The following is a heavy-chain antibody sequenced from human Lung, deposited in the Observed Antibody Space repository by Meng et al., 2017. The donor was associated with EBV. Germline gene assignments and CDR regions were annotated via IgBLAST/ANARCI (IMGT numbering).Heavy chain of an antibody. D-gene: IGHD3-22*01. CDR3: ARGRDSSGFVNWFDP. J-gene: IGHJ5*02. CDR2: ISTGGHT. CDR1: GGSIRSSDW. Sequence: HLQQARPGLVTPSGTLSLTFATSGGSIRSSDWWSWVRQPPGKGLEWIAEISTGGHTSSNPSLRSRVTISVDTSKAQFSLMLNSVTAADTAVYYCARGRDSSGFVNWFDPWGQGILVTVSS. V-gene: IGHV4-4*02.